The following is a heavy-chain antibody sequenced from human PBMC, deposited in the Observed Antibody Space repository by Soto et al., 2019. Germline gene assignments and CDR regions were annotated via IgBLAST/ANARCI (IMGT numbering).Heavy chain of an antibody. V-gene: IGHV3-7*03. Sequence: EVQLVEAGGGLVQPGGSRRLSCVASGFTFSTYYMAWVRQAPGKGLEWVANIKQDGSTKNYVDSVKGRFTISRDNAKNSLYLQMNSLRDEDTAVYYCARDWTGNLEYWGQGTLVTVSS. CDR1: GFTFSTYY. CDR3: ARDWTGNLEY. D-gene: IGHD2-8*02. CDR2: IKQDGSTK. J-gene: IGHJ4*02.